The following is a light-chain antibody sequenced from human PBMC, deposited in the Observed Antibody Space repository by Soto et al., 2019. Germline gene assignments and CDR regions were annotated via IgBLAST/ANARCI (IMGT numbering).Light chain of an antibody. Sequence: QSALTQPASVSGSPGQSITISCTGTSSDVGGYHYVSWYQRRPGKAPKLMIYDVSNRPSGVSNRFSGSKSGNTASLTISGLQAEDEADYYCSSYTNSSIVFGTGTKLTVL. CDR2: DVS. V-gene: IGLV2-14*01. J-gene: IGLJ1*01. CDR1: SSDVGGYHY. CDR3: SSYTNSSIV.